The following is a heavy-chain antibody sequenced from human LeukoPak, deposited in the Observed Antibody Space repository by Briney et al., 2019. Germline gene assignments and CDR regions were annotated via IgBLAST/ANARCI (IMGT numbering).Heavy chain of an antibody. V-gene: IGHV1-8*01. CDR3: ARNGQQVRYFQH. Sequence: ASVKVSCKASVYTFTNYDINWVRQATGQGLEWMGWMNPNSGNTGYAQKFPGRVNMTRNTSISTAYMELSSLRSEDTAVYYCARNGQQVRYFQHWGQGTLVTVSS. J-gene: IGHJ1*01. CDR1: VYTFTNYD. D-gene: IGHD6-13*01. CDR2: MNPNSGNT.